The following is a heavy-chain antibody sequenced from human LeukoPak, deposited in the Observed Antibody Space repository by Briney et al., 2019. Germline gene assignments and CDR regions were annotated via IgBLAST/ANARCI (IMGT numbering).Heavy chain of an antibody. CDR3: ARGWIAVAGTVGWFDP. Sequence: PSETLSLTCAVYGGSFSGYYWSWIRQPPGKGLEWIGEINHSGSTNYNPSLKSRVTISVDTSKNQFSLKLSSVTAADTAVYYCARGWIAVAGTVGWFDPWGQGTLVTVSS. J-gene: IGHJ5*02. D-gene: IGHD6-13*01. V-gene: IGHV4-34*01. CDR1: GGSFSGYY. CDR2: INHSGST.